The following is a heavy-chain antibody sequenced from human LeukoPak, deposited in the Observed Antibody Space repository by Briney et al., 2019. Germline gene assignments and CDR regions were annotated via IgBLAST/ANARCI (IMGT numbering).Heavy chain of an antibody. D-gene: IGHD3-10*01. V-gene: IGHV3-23*01. Sequence: GGSLRLSCAASGFTFSSYAMSWVRQAPGKVLEWVSAISGSGGSTNYADSVKGRFTISRDNAKNSLYLQMNSLRAEDTAVYYCARDVGSGRYSASGPIDYWGQGTLVTVSS. CDR1: GFTFSSYA. CDR2: ISGSGGST. J-gene: IGHJ4*02. CDR3: ARDVGSGRYSASGPIDY.